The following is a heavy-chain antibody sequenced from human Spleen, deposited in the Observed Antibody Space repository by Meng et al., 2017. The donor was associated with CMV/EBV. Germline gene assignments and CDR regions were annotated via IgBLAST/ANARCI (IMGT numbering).Heavy chain of an antibody. Sequence: ASVKVSCKASGYTFTSYDINWVRQSPGQGLEWMGWISAYNGNTNYAQKLQGRVTMTTDTSTSTAYMELRSLRSDDTAVYYCARGVTMVRGVYDAFDIWGQGTMVTVSS. D-gene: IGHD3-10*01. J-gene: IGHJ3*02. CDR1: GYTFTSYD. V-gene: IGHV1-18*01. CDR3: ARGVTMVRGVYDAFDI. CDR2: ISAYNGNT.